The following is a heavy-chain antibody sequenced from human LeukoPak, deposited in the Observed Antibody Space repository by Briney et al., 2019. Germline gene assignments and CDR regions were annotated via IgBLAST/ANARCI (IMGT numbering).Heavy chain of an antibody. J-gene: IGHJ5*02. D-gene: IGHD6-19*01. V-gene: IGHV1-8*01. CDR2: MNPNSGNT. CDR1: GYTFTSYD. CDR3: ARDRLWGIAVADHLSSRFDP. Sequence: ASVKVSCKASGYTFTSYDINWVRQATGQGLEWMGWMNPNSGNTGYAQKFQGRVTMTRNTSISTAYMELSSLRSEDTAVYYCARDRLWGIAVADHLSSRFDPWGQGTLVTVSS.